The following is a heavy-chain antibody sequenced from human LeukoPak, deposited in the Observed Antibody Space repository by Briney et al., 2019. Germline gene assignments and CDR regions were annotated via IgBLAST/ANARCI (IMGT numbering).Heavy chain of an antibody. CDR2: TYYRSKWYN. D-gene: IGHD6-13*01. CDR1: GDSVSSNSAA. V-gene: IGHV6-1*01. CDR3: ARGRRIAAAGVNYYYGMDV. J-gene: IGHJ6*02. Sequence: SQTLSLTCATSGDSVSSNSAAWNWIRQSPSRGLEWLGRTYYRSKWYNDYAVSVKSRITINPDTSKNQFSLQLNSVTPEDTAVYYCARGRRIAAAGVNYYYGMDVWGQGTTVTVSS.